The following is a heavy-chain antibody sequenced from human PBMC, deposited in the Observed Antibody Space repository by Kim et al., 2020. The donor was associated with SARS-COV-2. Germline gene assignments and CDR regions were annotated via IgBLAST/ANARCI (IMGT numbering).Heavy chain of an antibody. CDR3: ARELTETTDGRFDY. CDR1: GITFSNHA. CDR2: ITCDSGFI. V-gene: IGHV3-30-3*01. Sequence: GGSLRLSCAASGITFSNHAMHWVRQAPGKGLEWVSFITCDSGFIYYADSVKGRFTISRDNAKNTLYLQMNSLRAEDTALYYCARELTETTDGRFDYWGQGTLHTVSS. J-gene: IGHJ4*02. D-gene: IGHD4-17*01.